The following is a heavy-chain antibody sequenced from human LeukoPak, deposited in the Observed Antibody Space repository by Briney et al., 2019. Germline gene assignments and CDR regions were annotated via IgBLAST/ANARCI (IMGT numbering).Heavy chain of an antibody. CDR1: GFTFSSYS. CDR3: ARRIAAANDAFDI. CDR2: ISSSSSYI. Sequence: HPGGSLRLSCAASGFTFSSYSMNWVRQAPGKGLGWVSSISSSSSYIYYADSVKGRFTTSRDNAKKSLYLQMNSLRAEDTAVYYCARRIAAANDAFDIWGQGTMVTVSS. V-gene: IGHV3-21*01. J-gene: IGHJ3*02. D-gene: IGHD6-13*01.